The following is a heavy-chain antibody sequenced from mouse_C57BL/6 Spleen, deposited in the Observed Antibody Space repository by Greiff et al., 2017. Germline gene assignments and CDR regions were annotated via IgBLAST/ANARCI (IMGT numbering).Heavy chain of an antibody. J-gene: IGHJ4*01. Sequence: QVQLQQPGAELVMPGASVKLSCKASGYTFTSYWMHWVKQMPGQGLEWIGELDPSDSYTNYNQKFKGKSTLTVDKSSSTAYMQLSSLTSEDSAVYYCARTGGNYGAMDYWGQGTSVTVSS. CDR2: LDPSDSYT. CDR1: GYTFTSYW. V-gene: IGHV1-69*01. CDR3: ARTGGNYGAMDY. D-gene: IGHD2-1*01.